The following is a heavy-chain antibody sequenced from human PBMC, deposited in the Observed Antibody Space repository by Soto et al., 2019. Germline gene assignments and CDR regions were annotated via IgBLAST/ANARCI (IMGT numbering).Heavy chain of an antibody. CDR2: IWYDGSNK. D-gene: IGHD3-3*01. CDR1: GFTFSSYG. V-gene: IGHV3-33*01. Sequence: GGSLRLSCAASGFTFSSYGMHWVRQAPGKGLEWVAVIWYDGSNKYYADSVKGRFTISRDNSKNTLYLQMNSLRAEDTAVYYCARMYYDFWSGYYISRDGMDVWGQGTTVTVSS. CDR3: ARMYYDFWSGYYISRDGMDV. J-gene: IGHJ6*02.